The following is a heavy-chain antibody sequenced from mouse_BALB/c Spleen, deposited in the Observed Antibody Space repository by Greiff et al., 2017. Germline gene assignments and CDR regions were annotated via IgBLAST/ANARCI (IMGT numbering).Heavy chain of an antibody. CDR1: GFSLTSYG. V-gene: IGHV2-9*02. CDR3: ARDNGNYHYAMDY. CDR2: IWAGGST. D-gene: IGHD2-1*01. J-gene: IGHJ4*01. Sequence: VKLVESGPGLVAPSQSLSITCTVSGFSLTSYGVHWVRQPPGKGLEWLGVIWAGGSTNYNSALMSRLSISKDNSKSQVFLKMNSLQTDDTAMYYCARDNGNYHYAMDYWGQGTSVTVSS.